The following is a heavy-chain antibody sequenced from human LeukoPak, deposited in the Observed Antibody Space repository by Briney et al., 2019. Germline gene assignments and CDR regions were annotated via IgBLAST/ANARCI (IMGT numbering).Heavy chain of an antibody. Sequence: GESLKISCKGSGYSFTSYWIGWVRQMPGKGLEWMGIIYPGDSDTRYSPSFQGQVTISADKSISTAYLQWSGLKASDTAMYYCARFRLQAAMVEYYFDYWGQGTLVTVSS. CDR1: GYSFTSYW. CDR3: ARFRLQAAMVEYYFDY. V-gene: IGHV5-51*01. J-gene: IGHJ4*02. D-gene: IGHD5-18*01. CDR2: IYPGDSDT.